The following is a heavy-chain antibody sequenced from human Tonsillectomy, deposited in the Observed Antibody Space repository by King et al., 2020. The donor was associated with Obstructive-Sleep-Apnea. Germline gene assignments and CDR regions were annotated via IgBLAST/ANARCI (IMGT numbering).Heavy chain of an antibody. Sequence: VQLVESGGGLVQPGGSLRLSCAASGFTFSSYSMNWVRQAPGKGLEWVSYISSSSTIKYADSVRGRFTISRDNAKSSLYLQMDSLRAEDTAVYYCAAGIRVLGGYYGMDVWGQGTTVTVSS. V-gene: IGHV3-48*01. CDR2: ISSSSTI. J-gene: IGHJ6*02. CDR3: AAGIRVLGGYYGMDV. D-gene: IGHD6-13*01. CDR1: GFTFSSYS.